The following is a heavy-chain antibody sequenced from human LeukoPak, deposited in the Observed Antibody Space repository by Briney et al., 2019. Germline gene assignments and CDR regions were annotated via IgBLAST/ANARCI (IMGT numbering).Heavy chain of an antibody. V-gene: IGHV4-4*07. CDR1: GGSISNYY. CDR3: ARDQSGSGGHNNDAFDI. Sequence: SETLSLTCSVSGGSISNYYWNWIRQLAGKGLEWIGRLHASGSTRYNPSFGTRVTMSADTSKNQLSLKLTSVTAADTALYFCARDQSGSGGHNNDAFDIWGQGTMVTVYS. J-gene: IGHJ3*02. D-gene: IGHD3-16*01. CDR2: LHASGST.